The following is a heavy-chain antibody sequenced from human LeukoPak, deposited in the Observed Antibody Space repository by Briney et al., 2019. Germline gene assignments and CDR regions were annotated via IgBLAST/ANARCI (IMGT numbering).Heavy chain of an antibody. CDR2: IYTSGST. J-gene: IGHJ3*02. Sequence: SETLSLTCTVSGGSISSYYWSWIRRPAGKGLEWIGRIYTSGSTNYNPSLKSRVTMSVDTSKNQFSLKLSSVTAADTAVYYCARGIAVAGAFDIWGQGTMVTVSS. CDR3: ARGIAVAGAFDI. D-gene: IGHD6-19*01. CDR1: GGSISSYY. V-gene: IGHV4-4*07.